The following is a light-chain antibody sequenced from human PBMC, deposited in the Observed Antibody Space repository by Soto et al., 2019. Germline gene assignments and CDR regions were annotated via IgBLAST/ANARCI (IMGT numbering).Light chain of an antibody. CDR3: QELYCHPLT. V-gene: IGKV1-5*03. CDR2: KAS. CDR1: QTINRW. J-gene: IGKJ4*01. Sequence: DLQMTQSPSAQSASVVDRVTITCRASQTINRWLAWDQQKPGEVPKLLIYKASVLESGVPSRFSGSGYGTDFSLTISNLQPEDFATYYCQELYCHPLTVGGGTKVDIK.